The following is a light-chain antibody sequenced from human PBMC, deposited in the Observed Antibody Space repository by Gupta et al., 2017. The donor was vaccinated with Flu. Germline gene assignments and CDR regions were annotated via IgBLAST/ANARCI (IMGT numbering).Light chain of an antibody. CDR1: QRIGSY. J-gene: IGKJ1*01. CDR2: LTS. V-gene: IGKV1-39*01. CDR3: QQGDDTPWT. Sequence: DIQMTQSPSSLSASIGDRVTITCRASQRIGSYLYWYQQKPGKAPNLLISLTSNLQSGVPSRFSGSGSGTGFTLTLTSLQPEDFATYYCQQGDDTPWTFDQGTEVEI.